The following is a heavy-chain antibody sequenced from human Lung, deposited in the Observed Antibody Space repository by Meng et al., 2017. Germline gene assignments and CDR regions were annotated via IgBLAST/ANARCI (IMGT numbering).Heavy chain of an antibody. CDR2: INHSGST. Sequence: QAQLQQWGAGLLKPSATLSLTCVVSGGSFSDYYWSWIRQPPGKGLEWIGEINHSGSTNYNPSLESRATISVDTSQNNLSLKLSSVTAADSAVYYCARGPTTMAHDFDYWGQGTLVTVSS. CDR3: ARGPTTMAHDFDY. D-gene: IGHD4-11*01. CDR1: GGSFSDYY. V-gene: IGHV4-34*01. J-gene: IGHJ4*02.